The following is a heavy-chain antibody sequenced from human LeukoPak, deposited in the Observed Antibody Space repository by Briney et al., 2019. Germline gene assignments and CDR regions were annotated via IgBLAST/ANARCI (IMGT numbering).Heavy chain of an antibody. V-gene: IGHV3-33*01. CDR1: GFSFSTYG. Sequence: GGSLRLSCGASGFSFSTYGMHWVRQAPGKGLEGVALIWNAGTNTYYADSVKGRFTISRDNSKNTLYLQMNSLRAEDTAVYYCVGDTPPGGDYYFDYWGQGTLVIVSS. D-gene: IGHD3-16*01. J-gene: IGHJ4*02. CDR2: IWNAGTNT. CDR3: VGDTPPGGDYYFDY.